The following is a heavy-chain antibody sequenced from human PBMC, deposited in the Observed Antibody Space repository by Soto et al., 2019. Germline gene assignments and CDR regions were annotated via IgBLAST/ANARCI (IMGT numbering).Heavy chain of an antibody. CDR2: ISSSGSTI. CDR1: GFTFSDYY. CDR3: ARGAYDYGDYLDWFDP. V-gene: IGHV3-11*01. D-gene: IGHD4-17*01. J-gene: IGHJ5*02. Sequence: GGSLRLSCAASGFTFSDYYMSWIRQAPGKGLEWVSYISSSGSTIYYADSVKGRFTISRDNAKNSLYLQMNSLRAEDTAVYYCARGAYDYGDYLDWFDPWGQGTLVTVSS.